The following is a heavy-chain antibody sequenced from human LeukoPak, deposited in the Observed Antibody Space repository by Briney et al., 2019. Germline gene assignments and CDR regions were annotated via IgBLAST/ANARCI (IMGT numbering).Heavy chain of an antibody. Sequence: SETLSLTCTVSGGSISSYYWSWIRQPPGKGLEWIGYIFYTGSTNYNPSLKSRVTMSVDTSKNQFSLKLSSVTAADTAVYYCARDIVGALDAFDIWGQGTMVTVSS. V-gene: IGHV4-59*12. CDR1: GGSISSYY. D-gene: IGHD1-26*01. J-gene: IGHJ3*02. CDR3: ARDIVGALDAFDI. CDR2: IFYTGST.